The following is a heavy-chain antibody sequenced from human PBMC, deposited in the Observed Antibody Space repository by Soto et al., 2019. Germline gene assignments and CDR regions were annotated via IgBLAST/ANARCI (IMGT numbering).Heavy chain of an antibody. CDR2: INPSGGST. CDR3: ARDKSAVTKGYYYYYYMDV. V-gene: IGHV1-46*03. D-gene: IGHD4-17*01. J-gene: IGHJ6*03. CDR1: GYTFTSYY. Sequence: ASVKVSFKASGYTFTSYYMHWVRQAPGQGLEWMGIINPSGGSTSYAQKFQGRVTMTRDTSTSTVYMELSSLRSEDTAVYYCARDKSAVTKGYYYYYYMDVWGKGTTVTVSS.